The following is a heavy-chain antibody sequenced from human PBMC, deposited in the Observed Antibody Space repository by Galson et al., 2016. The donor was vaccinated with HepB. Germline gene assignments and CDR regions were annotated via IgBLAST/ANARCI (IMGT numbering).Heavy chain of an antibody. CDR2: INPSGGST. CDR1: GYTFTSYH. V-gene: IGHV1-46*01. D-gene: IGHD1-26*01. CDR3: ARVAIVGVTDYWYFDL. Sequence: SVKVSCKASGYTFTSYHMHWVRQAPGQGLEWMGLINPSGGSTSYPQNFQGRVTVTRDTSTSTVYMELSSLRFEDTAVYYCARVAIVGVTDYWYFDLWGRGTLVIVSS. J-gene: IGHJ2*01.